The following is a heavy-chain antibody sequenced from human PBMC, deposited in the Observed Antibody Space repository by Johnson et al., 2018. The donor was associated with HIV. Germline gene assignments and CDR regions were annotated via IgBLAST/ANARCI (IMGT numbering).Heavy chain of an antibody. D-gene: IGHD5-12*01. V-gene: IGHV3-33*03. J-gene: IGHJ3*02. CDR1: GFTFSNYG. CDR3: AKDQHGPLVPTVMRDDAFDI. Sequence: QVQLVESGGGVVPPGRSLRLSCVASGFTFSNYGMHWVRQAPGKGLEWVAAVWYDGSNKYYANSVKGRFTVSRDNSKNAVYLQMNSLGAGDTAVYYCAKDQHGPLVPTVMRDDAFDIWGQGTMVTVSS. CDR2: VWYDGSNK.